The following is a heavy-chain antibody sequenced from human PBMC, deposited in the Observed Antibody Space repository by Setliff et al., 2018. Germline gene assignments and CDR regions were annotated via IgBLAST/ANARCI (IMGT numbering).Heavy chain of an antibody. CDR3: ARGPNFWSGYYSLQLRWFDP. V-gene: IGHV4-38-2*01. J-gene: IGHJ5*02. CDR1: GYSISSGYY. D-gene: IGHD3-3*01. Sequence: KPSETLSLTCAVSGYSISSGYYWGWIRQPPGKGLEWIGEINHSGSTNYNPSLKSRVTISVDTSKNQFSLKLSSVTAADTAVYYCARGPNFWSGYYSLQLRWFDPWGQGTLVTVSS. CDR2: INHSGST.